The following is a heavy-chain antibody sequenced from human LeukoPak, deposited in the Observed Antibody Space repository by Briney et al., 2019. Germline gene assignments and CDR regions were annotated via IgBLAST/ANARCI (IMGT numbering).Heavy chain of an antibody. CDR1: GESFTTFY. CDR3: ARGGSGYYSIWTAGRGFYFDY. Sequence: PSETLSLTCAVYGESFTTFYWGWIRQTPGKGLEWIGEINHTGSTNYNPSLKSRVTISVDTSKNQFSLKLSSVTAADTAVYYCARGGSGYYSIWTAGRGFYFDYWGQGTLVTVSS. D-gene: IGHD3-22*01. CDR2: INHTGST. J-gene: IGHJ4*02. V-gene: IGHV4-34*01.